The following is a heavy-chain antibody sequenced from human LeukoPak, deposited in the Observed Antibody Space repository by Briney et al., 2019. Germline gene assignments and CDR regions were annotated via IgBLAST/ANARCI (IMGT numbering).Heavy chain of an antibody. D-gene: IGHD2-8*01. CDR2: IRYDGSNK. CDR1: GFTFSSYG. Sequence: GGSLRLSCAASGFTFSSYGMHWVRQAPGKGLEWVAFIRYDGSNKYYADSVKGRFTISRDNSKNTLYLQMNSLRAEDTAVYYCARDVYCTNGVCYHPWGQGTMVTVSS. V-gene: IGHV3-30*02. J-gene: IGHJ3*01. CDR3: ARDVYCTNGVCYHP.